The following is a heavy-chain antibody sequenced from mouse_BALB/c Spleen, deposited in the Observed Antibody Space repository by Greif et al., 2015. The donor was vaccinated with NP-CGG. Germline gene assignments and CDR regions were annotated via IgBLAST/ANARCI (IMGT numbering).Heavy chain of an antibody. CDR1: GYAFSSYW. Sequence: QVQLQQPGAELVRPGSSVKISCKASGYAFSSYWMNWVKQRPGQGLEWIGQIYPGVGDTNYIGKFKGKATLTADKSSSTTYMQLRSMTSEDSTVYCYARGDCNTRYFDVWGAGTTVDVSS. CDR2: IYPGVGDT. D-gene: IGHD5-1-1*01. V-gene: IGHV1-80*01. J-gene: IGHJ1*01. CDR3: ARGDCNTRYFDV.